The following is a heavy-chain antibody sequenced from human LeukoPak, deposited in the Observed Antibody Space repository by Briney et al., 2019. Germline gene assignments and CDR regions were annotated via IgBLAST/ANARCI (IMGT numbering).Heavy chain of an antibody. V-gene: IGHV4-38-2*02. D-gene: IGHD1-1*01. Sequence: MPSETLSLTCTVSGYPISSGYYWGWIRQPPGKGLEWIGGIYHRGSTYYNPSLKSRVTISVDTSKNQFSLKLSSVTAADTAVYYCARSRPWYNWNDGGNVDYWGQGTLVTVSS. CDR3: ARSRPWYNWNDGGNVDY. CDR2: IYHRGST. J-gene: IGHJ4*02. CDR1: GYPISSGYY.